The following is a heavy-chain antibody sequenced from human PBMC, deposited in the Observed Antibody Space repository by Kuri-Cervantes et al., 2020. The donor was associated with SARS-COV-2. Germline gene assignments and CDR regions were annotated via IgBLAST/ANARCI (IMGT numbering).Heavy chain of an antibody. J-gene: IGHJ4*02. V-gene: IGHV5-51*01. CDR3: VRRRGYTVDY. Sequence: GESLKISCKASGYSFTNYWIGWVRQVPGKGLEWMGIIYPGDSDTTYSPSFQGQVTVSADKSISTAYLQWSSLKASDTAMYYCVRRRGYTVDYWGQGTLVTVSS. D-gene: IGHD6-13*01. CDR1: GYSFTNYW. CDR2: IYPGDSDT.